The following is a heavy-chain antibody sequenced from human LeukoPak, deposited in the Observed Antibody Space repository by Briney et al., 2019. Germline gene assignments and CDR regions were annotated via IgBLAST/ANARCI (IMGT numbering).Heavy chain of an antibody. CDR3: AKGYYDSSGYYLGTFDY. CDR1: GFTFRKHW. Sequence: GGSLRLSCTAAGFTFRKHWMSWVRQAIGKGLECVAKIKEDGSEKHYVDSVRGRFTISRDNARNSLYLQMNNLRADDTAVYYCAKGYYDSSGYYLGTFDYWGQGTLVTVSS. V-gene: IGHV3-7*01. D-gene: IGHD3-22*01. J-gene: IGHJ4*02. CDR2: IKEDGSEK.